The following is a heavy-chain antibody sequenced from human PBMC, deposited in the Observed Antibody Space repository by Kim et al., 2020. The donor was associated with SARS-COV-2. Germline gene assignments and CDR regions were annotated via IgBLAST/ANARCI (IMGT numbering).Heavy chain of an antibody. CDR1: GFTFSSYG. D-gene: IGHD3-10*01. V-gene: IGHV3-30*18. CDR2: ISYDGSNK. CDR3: AKDLITMVRGVIITRSYYYGMDV. Sequence: GGSLRLSCAASGFTFSSYGMHWVRQAPGKGLEWVAVISYDGSNKYYADSVKGRFTISRDNSKNTLYLQMNSLRAEDTAVYYCAKDLITMVRGVIITRSYYYGMDVWGQGTTVTVSS. J-gene: IGHJ6*02.